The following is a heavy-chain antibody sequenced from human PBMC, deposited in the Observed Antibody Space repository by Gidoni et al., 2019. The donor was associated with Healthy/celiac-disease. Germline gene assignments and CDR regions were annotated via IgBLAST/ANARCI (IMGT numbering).Heavy chain of an antibody. Sequence: EVPLVASGGGLVKPGGSLRLSCAASGFTFSSYSMNWVRQAPGKGLEWVSAISSSSSYIYYADSVKGRFTISRDNAKNSLYLQMNSLRAEDTAVYYCARVDKYYYYYGMDVWGQGTTVTVSS. CDR3: ARVDKYYYYYGMDV. V-gene: IGHV3-21*01. CDR1: GFTFSSYS. CDR2: ISSSSSYI. J-gene: IGHJ6*02.